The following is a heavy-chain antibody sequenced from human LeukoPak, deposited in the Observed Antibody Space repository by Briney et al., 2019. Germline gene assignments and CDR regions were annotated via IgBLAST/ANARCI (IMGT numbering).Heavy chain of an antibody. V-gene: IGHV1-2*02. J-gene: IGHJ4*02. CDR1: GYTFTGYY. Sequence: ASVKVSCKASGYTFTGYYMHWVRQAPGQGLEWMGWINPNSGGTNYAQKFQGRVTMIRDTSISTAYMELSRLRSDDTAVYYCARDPRGGDTQFDYWGQGTLVTVSS. CDR2: INPNSGGT. D-gene: IGHD2-21*02. CDR3: ARDPRGGDTQFDY.